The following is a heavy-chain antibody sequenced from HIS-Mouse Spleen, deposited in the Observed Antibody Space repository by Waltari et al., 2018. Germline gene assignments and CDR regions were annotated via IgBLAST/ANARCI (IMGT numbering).Heavy chain of an antibody. CDR2: IYYSGST. CDR3: AREIPYSSSWYDWYFDL. J-gene: IGHJ2*01. V-gene: IGHV4-39*07. CDR1: GGYISSSSYH. D-gene: IGHD6-13*01. Sequence: QLQLQESGPGLVKPSETLSPTCTVSGGYISSSSYHWGWIRQPPGKGLEWMGSIYYSGSTYYNPSLKSRVTISVDTSKNQFSLKLSSVTAADTAVYYCAREIPYSSSWYDWYFDLWGRGTLVTVSS.